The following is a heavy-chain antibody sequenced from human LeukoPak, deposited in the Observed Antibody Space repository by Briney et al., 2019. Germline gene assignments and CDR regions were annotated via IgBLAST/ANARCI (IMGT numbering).Heavy chain of an antibody. CDR1: GGSFNDYS. J-gene: IGHJ4*02. D-gene: IGHD6-13*01. Sequence: SETLSLACGVHGGSFNDYSWTWIRQSPGKGLEWIGEINHSGSTTYNPSLKSRFTMSVDASKNQFSLRLSSVTAADTAVYYCARLGLYTSSWHRYYYFDYWGQGTLVIVSS. CDR3: ARLGLYTSSWHRYYYFDY. V-gene: IGHV4-34*01. CDR2: INHSGST.